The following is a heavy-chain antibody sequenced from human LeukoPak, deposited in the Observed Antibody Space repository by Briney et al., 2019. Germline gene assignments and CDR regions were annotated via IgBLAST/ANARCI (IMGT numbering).Heavy chain of an antibody. J-gene: IGHJ4*02. D-gene: IGHD3-3*01. V-gene: IGHV3-48*01. CDR3: ARDLRFLEFPQGRFDS. Sequence: GGSLRLSCAASGFTFSSHSMNWVRQAPGTGLEWVSYISGSSGTIYYAGSVKGRFTISRDNAKNSLYLQMNSLRAEDTAVYYCARDLRFLEFPQGRFDSWGQGTLVTVSS. CDR1: GFTFSSHS. CDR2: ISGSSGTI.